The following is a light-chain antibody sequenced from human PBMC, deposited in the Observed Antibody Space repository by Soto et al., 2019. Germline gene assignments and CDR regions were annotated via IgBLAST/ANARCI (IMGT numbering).Light chain of an antibody. J-gene: IGKJ1*01. CDR1: QTISPW. Sequence: DIQMTQSPSTLSASVGDRVTITCRASQTISPWLAWYQQKPGKAPRVLIYKTSNLVNGVPPRFSGSGSGTXXXXXXXXXXXXXFXTXXXXQYKTYFRTFGQGTKVEI. CDR3: XQYKTYFRT. CDR2: KTS. V-gene: IGKV1-5*03.